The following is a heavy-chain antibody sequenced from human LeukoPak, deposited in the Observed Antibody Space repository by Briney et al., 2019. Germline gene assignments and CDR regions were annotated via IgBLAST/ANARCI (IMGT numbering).Heavy chain of an antibody. Sequence: GGSLRLSCAASGFTFSSYGMHWVRQAPGKGLEWVAVISYDGSNKYYADSVKGRFTISRDNSKNTLYLQMNSLRAEDTAVYYCASPYSGSYSTDYWGQGTQVTVSS. CDR1: GFTFSSYG. CDR3: ASPYSGSYSTDY. V-gene: IGHV3-30*03. J-gene: IGHJ4*02. CDR2: ISYDGSNK. D-gene: IGHD1-26*01.